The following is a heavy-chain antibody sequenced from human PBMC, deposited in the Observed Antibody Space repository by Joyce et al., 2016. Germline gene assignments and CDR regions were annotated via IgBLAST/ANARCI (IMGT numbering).Heavy chain of an antibody. V-gene: IGHV3-74*03. Sequence: EVQLVESGGGLVQPGGSLRLSCAASGFTFSSYWMYWVRKAPGKGLVWVSRINRDGRNTTYADSVKGRFTISRDNAKNTLYLQMNSLRAEDTAVYYCARLRRWSGPSDCWGQGTLVTVSS. CDR1: GFTFSSYW. CDR3: ARLRRWSGPSDC. J-gene: IGHJ4*02. CDR2: INRDGRNT. D-gene: IGHD4-23*01.